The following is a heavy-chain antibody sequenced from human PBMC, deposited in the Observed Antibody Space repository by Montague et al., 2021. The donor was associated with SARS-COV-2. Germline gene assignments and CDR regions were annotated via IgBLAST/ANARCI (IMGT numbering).Heavy chain of an antibody. CDR2: TYYRSKWYY. V-gene: IGHV6-1*01. J-gene: IGHJ4*02. D-gene: IGHD6-13*01. CDR1: GDSVSSNTAA. Sequence: CAISGDSVSSNTAAWNWIRQSPSRGLEWLRRTYYRSKWYYDYAVSVKSRMTISPDTSKNQFSLQLSSVTPEDRAVYYCAGDPRYSLSWSFDYWGQGTLVTVSS. CDR3: AGDPRYSLSWSFDY.